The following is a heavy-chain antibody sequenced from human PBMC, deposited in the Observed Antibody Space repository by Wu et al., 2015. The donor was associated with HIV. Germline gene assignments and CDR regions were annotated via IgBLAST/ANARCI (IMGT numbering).Heavy chain of an antibody. Sequence: QMQLVQSGPEVKKPGTSVKVSCKASGFTFTSSAMQWVRQARGQRLEWIGWIVVGSGNTNYAQKFQERVTITRDMSTSTAYMELSSLRSEDTAVYYCAAAIGDGAGPMVRGVIVRPAFDIWGQGQWSPSLQ. J-gene: IGHJ3*02. V-gene: IGHV1-58*02. D-gene: IGHD3-10*01. CDR2: IVVGSGNT. CDR1: GFTFTSSA. CDR3: AAAIGDGAGPMVRGVIVRPAFDI.